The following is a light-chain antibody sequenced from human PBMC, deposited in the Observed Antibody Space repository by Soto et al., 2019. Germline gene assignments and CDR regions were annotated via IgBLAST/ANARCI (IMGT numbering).Light chain of an antibody. Sequence: QSVLTQPPSVSGAPGQRVTISCTGSSSNIGAGYEVHWYQHLPGKAPKLLIYGNTNRSSGVPDRFSGSKSGTSASLAITGLQAEDEADYYCQSYDSSLSASYVFGGGTKLTVL. CDR3: QSYDSSLSASYV. V-gene: IGLV1-40*01. J-gene: IGLJ1*01. CDR2: GNT. CDR1: SSNIGAGYE.